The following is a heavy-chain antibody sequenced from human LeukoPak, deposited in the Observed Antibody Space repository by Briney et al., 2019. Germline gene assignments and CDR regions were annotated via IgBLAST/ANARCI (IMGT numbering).Heavy chain of an antibody. J-gene: IGHJ4*02. V-gene: IGHV4-30-2*01. CDR1: GGSISSGGYS. Sequence: SQTLSLTCAVSGGSISSGGYSWSWIRQPPGKGLEWIGYIYHSGSTYYNPSLKSRVTISVDRSKNQFSLKLSSVTAADTAVYYCASRLAVAGPLDYWGQGTLVTVSS. D-gene: IGHD6-19*01. CDR3: ASRLAVAGPLDY. CDR2: IYHSGST.